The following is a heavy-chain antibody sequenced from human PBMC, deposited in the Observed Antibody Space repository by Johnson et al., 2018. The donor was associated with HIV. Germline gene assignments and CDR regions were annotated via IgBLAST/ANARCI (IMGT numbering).Heavy chain of an antibody. CDR1: GFTSGDYS. CDR3: AKGLGWELLTHDAFDI. Sequence: VQLVESGGGLVQTGRSLRLSCIGFGFTSGDYSMNWVRQAPGRGLEWVSYISSSGSTIYYADSVKGRFTISRDNAKNSLYLQMNSLRAEDTALYYCAKGLGWELLTHDAFDIWGQGTMVTVSS. D-gene: IGHD1-26*01. V-gene: IGHV3-48*03. J-gene: IGHJ3*02. CDR2: ISSSGSTI.